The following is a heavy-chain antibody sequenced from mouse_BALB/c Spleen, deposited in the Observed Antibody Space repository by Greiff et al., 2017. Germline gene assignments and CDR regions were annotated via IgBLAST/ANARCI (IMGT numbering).Heavy chain of an antibody. J-gene: IGHJ1*01. Sequence: VQLQQSGPELVKPGASVKISCKASGYSFTGYYMHWVKQSHGKSLEWIGRVNPNNGGTSYNQKFKGKAILTVDKSSSTAYMELRSLTSEDSAVYYCATGTEWYFDVWGAGTTVTVSS. V-gene: IGHV1-26*01. D-gene: IGHD4-1*01. CDR2: VNPNNGGT. CDR3: ATGTEWYFDV. CDR1: GYSFTGYY.